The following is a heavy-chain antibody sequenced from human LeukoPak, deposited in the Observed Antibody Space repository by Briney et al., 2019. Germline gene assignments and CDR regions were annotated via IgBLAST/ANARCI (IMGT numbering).Heavy chain of an antibody. Sequence: ASVKVSCKASGGTFSSYAISWVRQAPGQGLEWMGRIIPIFGTANYAQKFQGRVTITTDESTSTAYMELSSLRSEDTAVCYCAAALGPYYYYYMDVWGKGTTVTVSS. D-gene: IGHD1-26*01. CDR1: GGTFSSYA. CDR2: IIPIFGTA. CDR3: AAALGPYYYYYMDV. V-gene: IGHV1-69*05. J-gene: IGHJ6*03.